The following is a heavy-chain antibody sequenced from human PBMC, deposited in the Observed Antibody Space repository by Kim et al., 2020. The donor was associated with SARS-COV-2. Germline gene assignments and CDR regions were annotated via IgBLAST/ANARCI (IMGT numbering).Heavy chain of an antibody. CDR1: GGSISSYY. V-gene: IGHV4-4*07. CDR2: IYTSGST. Sequence: SETLSLTCTVSGGSISSYYWSWIRQPAGKGLEWIGRIYTSGSTNYNPSLKSRVTMSVDTSKNQFSLKLSSVTAADTAVYYCARDKERGRQAKSGYPKSDYGMDVWGQGTTVTVSS. D-gene: IGHD6-25*01. CDR3: ARDKERGRQAKSGYPKSDYGMDV. J-gene: IGHJ6*02.